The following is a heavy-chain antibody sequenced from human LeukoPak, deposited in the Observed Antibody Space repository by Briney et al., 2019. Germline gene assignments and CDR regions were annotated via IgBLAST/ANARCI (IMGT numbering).Heavy chain of an antibody. D-gene: IGHD3-22*01. CDR3: ARDHHSSVSFDI. CDR2: IYTSGRT. J-gene: IGHJ3*02. CDR1: GASIRSYH. V-gene: IGHV4-4*08. Sequence: SETLSLTCNVSGASIRSYHWSWIRQFPGKGLEWIGGIYTSGRTNYNPSLKSRVTIPLDTSKNQFSLKLTFVTAADTAVYYCARDHHSSVSFDIWGQGTMVTVSS.